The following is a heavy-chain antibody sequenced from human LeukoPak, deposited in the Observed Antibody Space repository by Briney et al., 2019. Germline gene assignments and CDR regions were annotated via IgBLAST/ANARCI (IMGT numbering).Heavy chain of an antibody. D-gene: IGHD3-10*01. J-gene: IGHJ3*02. CDR1: GGSISSYY. CDR3: ARDGITMVRGVINGAFDI. V-gene: IGHV4-59*01. Sequence: SETLSLTCTVSGGSISSYYWSWIRQPPGKGLEWIGYIYYSGSTNYNLSLKSRVTISVDTSKNQFSLKLSSVTAADTAVYYCARDGITMVRGVINGAFDIWGQGTMVTVSS. CDR2: IYYSGST.